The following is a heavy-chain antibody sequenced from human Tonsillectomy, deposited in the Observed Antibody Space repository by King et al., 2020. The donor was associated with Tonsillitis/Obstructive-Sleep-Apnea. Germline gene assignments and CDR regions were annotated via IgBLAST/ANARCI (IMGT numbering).Heavy chain of an antibody. CDR1: GFTFISYA. CDR3: ATLYCSGGSCHGAYYYYYMDV. V-gene: IGHV3-23*04. J-gene: IGHJ6*03. Sequence: VQLVESGGGLVQPGGSLRLSCAASGFTFISYAMSWVRQAPGKVLEWGSAISGSGGSTYYADSVKGRFTNSRDNTKNTLYLQVDSLRAEVTAIYYCATLYCSGGSCHGAYYYYYMDVWGKGTTVTVSS. CDR2: ISGSGGST. D-gene: IGHD2-15*01.